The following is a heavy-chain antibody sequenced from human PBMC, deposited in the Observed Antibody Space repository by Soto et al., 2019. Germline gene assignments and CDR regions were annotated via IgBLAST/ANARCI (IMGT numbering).Heavy chain of an antibody. CDR1: GFTVNSNY. J-gene: IGHJ4*02. CDR2: TRNKANSYTT. V-gene: IGHV3-72*01. Sequence: GGSLRLSCAASGFTVNSNYMSLVRQAPGKGLEWVGRTRNKANSYTTDYAAFVKGRFTISRDDSKNLIYLQMNSLKTEDTAVYYCAREGSSSGPDYEYWGQGT. D-gene: IGHD3-22*01. CDR3: AREGSSSGPDYEY.